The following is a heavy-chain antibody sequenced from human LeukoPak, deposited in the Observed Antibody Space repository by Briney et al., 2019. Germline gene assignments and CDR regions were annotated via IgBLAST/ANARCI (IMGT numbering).Heavy chain of an antibody. D-gene: IGHD6-19*01. V-gene: IGHV6-1*01. Sequence: SQTLSLTCAISGDSVSSNSVAWNWIRQSPSRGLEWLGRTYYRSKWYNNYAISVKSRITINPDTSKNQFSLQLNSVTPEDTAVYYCARDLDGGWYDFDSWGQGSLVTVSS. J-gene: IGHJ4*02. CDR2: TYYRSKWYN. CDR1: GDSVSSNSVA. CDR3: ARDLDGGWYDFDS.